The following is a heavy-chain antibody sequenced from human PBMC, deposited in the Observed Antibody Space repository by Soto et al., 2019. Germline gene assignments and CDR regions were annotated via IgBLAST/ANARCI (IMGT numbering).Heavy chain of an antibody. V-gene: IGHV3-48*03. D-gene: IGHD3-3*02. J-gene: IGHJ4*02. CDR1: GFAFSNYE. CDR3: ARESFSASPNFFDY. CDR2: ISLSGSTI. Sequence: GGSLRLSCAASGFAFSNYEMNWVRQAPGKGLEWVSYISLSGSTIYYADSVKGRFTISRDDARNSLYLQMDSLRADDTAVYYCARESFSASPNFFDYWGQGTLVTVSS.